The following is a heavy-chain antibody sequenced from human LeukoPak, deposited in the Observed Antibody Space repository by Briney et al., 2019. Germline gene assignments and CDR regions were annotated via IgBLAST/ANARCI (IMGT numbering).Heavy chain of an antibody. D-gene: IGHD3-22*01. V-gene: IGHV3-23*01. J-gene: IGHJ4*02. Sequence: GGSLRLSCAASGFTFSSYAMSWVRQAPGKGLEWVSAISGSGGSTYYADSVKGRFTISRDNSKNTLYLQMNSLRAEDTAVYYCAKRPYYYDSSGYYYDYWGQGTLVTVSS. CDR2: ISGSGGST. CDR3: AKRPYYYDSSGYYYDY. CDR1: GFTFSSYA.